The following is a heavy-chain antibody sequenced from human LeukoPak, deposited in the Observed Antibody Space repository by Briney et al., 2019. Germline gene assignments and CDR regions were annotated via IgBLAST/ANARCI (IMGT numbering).Heavy chain of an antibody. J-gene: IGHJ4*02. Sequence: QAGGSLRLSCAASGFTSSAYDMHWVRQITGGGLERVSTSGTVGDTFYSDSVKGRFTISRENAKNSVHLQMNSLRVEDSAIYFCVRAAMPYIINGRRFDYWGQGTLVTVSS. CDR1: GFTSSAYD. V-gene: IGHV3-13*04. D-gene: IGHD2-2*01. CDR3: VRAAMPYIINGRRFDY. CDR2: SGTVGDT.